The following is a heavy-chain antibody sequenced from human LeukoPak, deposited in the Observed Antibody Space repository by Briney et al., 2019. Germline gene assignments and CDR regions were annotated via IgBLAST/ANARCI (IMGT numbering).Heavy chain of an antibody. J-gene: IGHJ6*02. V-gene: IGHV3-7*01. CDR3: AREGIYYGSGGYYYYGMDV. Sequence: GGSLRLSCAASGFTFSSYWMSWVRQAPGKGLEWVANIKQDGSEKYYVDSVKGRFTISRDNAKNSLYLQMNSLRAEDTAVYYCAREGIYYGSGGYYYYGMDVWGQGTTVTVSS. CDR2: IKQDGSEK. CDR1: GFTFSSYW. D-gene: IGHD3-10*01.